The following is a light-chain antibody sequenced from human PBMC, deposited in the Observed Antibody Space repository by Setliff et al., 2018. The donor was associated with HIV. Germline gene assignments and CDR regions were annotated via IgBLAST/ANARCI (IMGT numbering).Light chain of an antibody. Sequence: SALTQPASVSGSPGQSITISCTGTSSDVGSFNLVSWYQHHPGKAPKLMIYEVSKRPSGVSNRFSGSKSGNTASLTISGLQAEDETDYYCCSYAGSSTVVFGGGTKVTVL. J-gene: IGLJ2*01. CDR2: EVS. CDR3: CSYAGSSTVV. V-gene: IGLV2-23*02. CDR1: SSDVGSFNL.